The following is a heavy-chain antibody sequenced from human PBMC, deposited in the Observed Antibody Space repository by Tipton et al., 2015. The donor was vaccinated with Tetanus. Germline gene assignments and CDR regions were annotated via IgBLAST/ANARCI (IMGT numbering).Heavy chain of an antibody. J-gene: IGHJ5*01. Sequence: QLVQSGAEVKTPASSVKVSCKASGDTFNNYGVSWVRQAPGQGLEWMGGIVPIFGRTKYAQKFQGRVTFTADESTNTVYMELSSRESEDTASYNGWRGVPGMAALPSASFFDSWGQGPLSPSPQ. CDR3: WRGVPGMAALPSASFFDS. CDR1: GDTFNNYG. D-gene: IGHD3-10*01. V-gene: IGHV1-69*01. CDR2: IVPIFGRT.